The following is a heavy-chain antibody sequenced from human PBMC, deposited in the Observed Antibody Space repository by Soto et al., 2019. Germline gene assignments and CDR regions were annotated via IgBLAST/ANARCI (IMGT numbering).Heavy chain of an antibody. Sequence: TLSLTCNVSGGSIRTPDWWSWVRQTPEKGLEWIGEIYHSGSTNYNPSLKSRVTISVDKSKNQFSLKLSSVTAADTAVYYCASPRQGNYDFLSGYYALDYWSQGTLVTVSS. V-gene: IGHV4-4*02. CDR1: GGSIRTPDW. CDR3: ASPRQGNYDFLSGYYALDY. D-gene: IGHD3-3*01. CDR2: IYHSGST. J-gene: IGHJ4*02.